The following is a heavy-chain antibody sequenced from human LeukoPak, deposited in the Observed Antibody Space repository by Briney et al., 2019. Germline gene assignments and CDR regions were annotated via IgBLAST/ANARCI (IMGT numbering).Heavy chain of an antibody. V-gene: IGHV3-9*01. CDR3: AKDSGAVYYYYGMDV. CDR2: ISWNSGSI. J-gene: IGHJ6*02. Sequence: GGSLRLSCAASGFTFDDYAMHWVRQAPGKGLEGVSGISWNSGSIGYADSVKGRFTISRDNAKNSLYLQMNSLRAEDTALYYCAKDSGAVYYYYGMDVWGQGTTVTVSS. CDR1: GFTFDDYA. D-gene: IGHD3-10*01.